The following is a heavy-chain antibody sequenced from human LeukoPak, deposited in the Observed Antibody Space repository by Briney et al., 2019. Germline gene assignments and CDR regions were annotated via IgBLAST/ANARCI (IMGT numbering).Heavy chain of an antibody. D-gene: IGHD3-10*01. CDR3: ASGFTGGFFDY. Sequence: PSETLSLTCTVSGGSISSYYWSWIRQPPGKGLEWIGYIYYSGSTNYNPSLKSRVTISVDTSKNQFSLKLSSVAAADTAVYYCASGFTGGFFDYWGQGTLVTVSS. V-gene: IGHV4-59*01. CDR2: IYYSGST. CDR1: GGSISSYY. J-gene: IGHJ4*02.